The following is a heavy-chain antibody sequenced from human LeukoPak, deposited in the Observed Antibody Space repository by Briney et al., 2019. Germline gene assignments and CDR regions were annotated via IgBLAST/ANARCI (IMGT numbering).Heavy chain of an antibody. CDR1: GGTFSSHA. CDR2: IIPIFGTA. D-gene: IGHD3-3*01. J-gene: IGHJ6*03. Sequence: ASVKVSCKASGGTFSSHAISWVRQAPGQGLEWMGGIIPIFGTANYAQKFQGRVTITADESTSTAYMELSSLRSEDTAVYYCARAYRGGVVIPSVDYYYYYMDVWGKGTTVTVSS. V-gene: IGHV1-69*13. CDR3: ARAYRGGVVIPSVDYYYYYMDV.